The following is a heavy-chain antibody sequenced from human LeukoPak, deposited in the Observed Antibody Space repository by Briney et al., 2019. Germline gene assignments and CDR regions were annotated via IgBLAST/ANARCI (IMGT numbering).Heavy chain of an antibody. J-gene: IGHJ6*03. CDR3: AKDPQWLRLGGRDYYYYMDV. D-gene: IGHD5-12*01. CDR1: GFTFSSYG. V-gene: IGHV3-30*02. CDR2: IRFDGSNK. Sequence: GGSLRLSCAASGFTFSSYGMYWVRQTPGKGLEWVAFIRFDGSNKYYANSVKGRFTISRDNSNNTLYLQMNSLRAEDTAVYYRAKDPQWLRLGGRDYYYYMDVWGKGTTVTVSS.